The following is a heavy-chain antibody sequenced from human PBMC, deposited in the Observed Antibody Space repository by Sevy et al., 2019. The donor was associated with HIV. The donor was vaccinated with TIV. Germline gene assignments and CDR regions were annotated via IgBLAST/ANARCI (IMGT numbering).Heavy chain of an antibody. Sequence: GGSLRLSCAASGFTITNYAMNWVRQAPGKGLEWVSGISDSGDTTHYAESVKGRFTISRDNSKNTVSIQMSSLRAEDTAIYYCAKLPSTVMFREKGYWGQGTRVTVSS. CDR2: ISDSGDTT. V-gene: IGHV3-23*01. CDR3: AKLPSTVMFREKGY. J-gene: IGHJ4*02. D-gene: IGHD3-10*01. CDR1: GFTITNYA.